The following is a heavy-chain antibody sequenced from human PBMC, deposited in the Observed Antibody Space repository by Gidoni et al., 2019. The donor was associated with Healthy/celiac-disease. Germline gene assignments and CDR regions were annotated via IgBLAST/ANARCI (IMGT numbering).Heavy chain of an antibody. Sequence: QVQLVQSGAEVKKPGASVKVSCKASGYTFTSYYMHWVRQAPGQGLEWMGIINPRGGSTSYAQKFQGRVTMTRDTSTSTVYMELSSLRSEDTAVYYCARDHSNYDYYYGMDVWGQGTTVTVSS. CDR3: ARDHSNYDYYYGMDV. J-gene: IGHJ6*02. D-gene: IGHD4-4*01. CDR2: INPRGGST. V-gene: IGHV1-46*01. CDR1: GYTFTSYY.